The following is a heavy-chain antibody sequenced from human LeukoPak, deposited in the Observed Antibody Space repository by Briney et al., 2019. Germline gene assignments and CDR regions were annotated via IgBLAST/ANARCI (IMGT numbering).Heavy chain of an antibody. CDR2: VNPSGGT. Sequence: PSETLSLTCAVYGGSFGVYSWSWIRQPPGKGLEWIGGVNPSGGTNYNPSLKSRVTISVDTSKNQFSLKLSSVTAADTAVYYCARVGTARFGDFDYWGQGTLVTVSS. J-gene: IGHJ4*02. CDR3: ARVGTARFGDFDY. CDR1: GGSFGVYS. D-gene: IGHD6-6*01. V-gene: IGHV4-34*01.